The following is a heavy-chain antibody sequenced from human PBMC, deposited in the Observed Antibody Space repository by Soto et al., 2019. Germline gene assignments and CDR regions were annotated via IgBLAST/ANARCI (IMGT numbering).Heavy chain of an antibody. Sequence: EVQLVESGGDLVQPGGSLSLSCAASGFRFSSYEMNWVRQAPGKGLEWVSFINPSGDDMHYAGSVKGRFTVSRDNVRNSLHLQMNSLRVEDTAVYYCARDDGFDYSDSTFDHWGRGTLVTVSS. CDR3: ARDDGFDYSDSTFDH. CDR2: INPSGDDM. J-gene: IGHJ4*02. D-gene: IGHD1-26*01. V-gene: IGHV3-48*03. CDR1: GFRFSSYE.